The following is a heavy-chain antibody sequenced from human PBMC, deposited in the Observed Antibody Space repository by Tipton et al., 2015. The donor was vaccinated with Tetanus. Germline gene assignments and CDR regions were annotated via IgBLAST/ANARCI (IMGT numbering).Heavy chain of an antibody. CDR1: GGSISSGGYY. D-gene: IGHD1-26*01. V-gene: IGHV4-31*03. Sequence: TLSLTCTVSGGSISSGGYYWSWIRQHPGKGLEWIGEIYNSGSTYYNPSLKSRVTILVDTTKNQISLKLKSVTAADSAVYYCARDQARGARGWNYFDSWGQGSLVTVSS. CDR2: IYNSGST. CDR3: ARDQARGARGWNYFDS. J-gene: IGHJ4*02.